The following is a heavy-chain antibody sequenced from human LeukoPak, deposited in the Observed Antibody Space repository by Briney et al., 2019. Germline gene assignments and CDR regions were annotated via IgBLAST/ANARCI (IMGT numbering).Heavy chain of an antibody. CDR3: ARHVASRYYYGSGYYYYYYMDV. D-gene: IGHD3-10*01. CDR2: INHSGST. Sequence: SETLTLTCAVYGRSFSGYYWSWIRQPPGKGLEWIGEINHSGSTNYNPSLKSRVTISVDTSKNQFSLKLSSVTAADTAVYYCARHVASRYYYGSGYYYYYYMDVWGKGTTVTISS. CDR1: GRSFSGYY. J-gene: IGHJ6*03. V-gene: IGHV4-34*01.